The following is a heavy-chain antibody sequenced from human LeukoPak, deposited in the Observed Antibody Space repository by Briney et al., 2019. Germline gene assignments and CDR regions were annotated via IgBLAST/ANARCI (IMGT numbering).Heavy chain of an antibody. CDR2: IYYSGST. V-gene: IGHV4-30-4*01. Sequence: SETLSLTCTVSGGSISSGDYYWSWIRQPPGKGLEWIGYIYYSGSTYYNPSLKNRVTISVDTSKNQFSLKLSSVTAADTAVYYCARERLGFGELFTSYYYYGMDVWGQGTTVTVSS. J-gene: IGHJ6*02. CDR3: ARERLGFGELFTSYYYYGMDV. D-gene: IGHD3-10*01. CDR1: GGSISSGDYY.